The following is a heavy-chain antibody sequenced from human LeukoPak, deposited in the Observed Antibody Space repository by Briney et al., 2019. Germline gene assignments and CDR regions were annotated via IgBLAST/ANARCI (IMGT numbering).Heavy chain of an antibody. J-gene: IGHJ4*02. CDR2: IKSDGSSV. V-gene: IGHV3-74*01. CDR3: VRDGVGAPPFDY. D-gene: IGHD1-26*01. Sequence: GGSLRLSCAASGFTFSSHWMHWVRQTPGKGLLWVSRIKSDGSSVDYADSVKGRFTISRDNAKNTLYLQMNSLRAEDMAVYYCVRDGVGAPPFDYWGQGALVTVSS. CDR1: GFTFSSHW.